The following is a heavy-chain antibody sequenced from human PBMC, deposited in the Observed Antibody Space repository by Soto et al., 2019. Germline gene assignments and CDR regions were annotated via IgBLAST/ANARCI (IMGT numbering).Heavy chain of an antibody. CDR2: IYSGGST. D-gene: IGHD6-6*01. CDR3: ARDPDSSSSTMDV. J-gene: IGHJ6*02. Sequence: GSLRLSCAGSGFTFSDYYMSWVRQAPGKGLEWVSVIYSGGSTYNADSVKGRFTISRDNAKNSLYLQMNSLRAEDTAVYYCARDPDSSSSTMDVWGQGTTVTVSS. CDR1: GFTFSDYY. V-gene: IGHV3-66*01.